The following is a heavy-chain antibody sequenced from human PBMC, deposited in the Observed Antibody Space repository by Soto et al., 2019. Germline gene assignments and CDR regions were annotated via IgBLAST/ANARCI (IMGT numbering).Heavy chain of an antibody. Sequence: SETLSLTCTVSGGSISSYYWSWIRQPPGKGLEWIGYIYYSGSTNYNPSLKSRVTISVDTSKNQSSLKLSSVTAADTAVYYCARYSIAVAGKPFDYWGQGTLVTVSS. D-gene: IGHD6-19*01. V-gene: IGHV4-59*01. CDR2: IYYSGST. J-gene: IGHJ4*02. CDR3: ARYSIAVAGKPFDY. CDR1: GGSISSYY.